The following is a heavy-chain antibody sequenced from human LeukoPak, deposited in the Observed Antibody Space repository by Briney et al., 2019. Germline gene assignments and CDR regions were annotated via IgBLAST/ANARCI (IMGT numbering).Heavy chain of an antibody. D-gene: IGHD3-10*01. V-gene: IGHV3-30*02. CDR1: GFTFSSYS. Sequence: GGSLRLSCAASGFTFSSYSMNWVRQAPGKGLEWVAFIGNDGSNKYYADSVKGRFTISRDNSKNTLYLQMTSLRAEDTAVYYCANFYYGSGTDPSSVTYWGQGTLVTVSS. J-gene: IGHJ4*02. CDR2: IGNDGSNK. CDR3: ANFYYGSGTDPSSVTY.